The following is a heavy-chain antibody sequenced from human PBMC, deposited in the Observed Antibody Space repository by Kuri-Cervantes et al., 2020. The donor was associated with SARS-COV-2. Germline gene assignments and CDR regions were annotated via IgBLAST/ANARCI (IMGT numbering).Heavy chain of an antibody. J-gene: IGHJ3*02. D-gene: IGHD2-2*02. CDR2: INPNSGGT. Sequence: ASVKASCKASGYTFTGYYMHWVRQARGQGLEWMGWINPNSGGTNYAQKFQGRVTMTRDTSISTAYMELSRLRSDDTAVYYCASYRYCSSTGCYTFDAFDIWGQGTMVTVSS. CDR3: ASYRYCSSTGCYTFDAFDI. V-gene: IGHV1-2*02. CDR1: GYTFTGYY.